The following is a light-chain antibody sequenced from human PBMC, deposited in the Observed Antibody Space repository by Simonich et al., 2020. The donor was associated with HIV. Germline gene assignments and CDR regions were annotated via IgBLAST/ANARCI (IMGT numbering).Light chain of an antibody. V-gene: IGKV4-1*01. J-gene: IGKJ5*01. CDR3: QQYYDTPIT. Sequence: DIVMTQSPDPLGVSLGERATINCKSSQSVLYSSNNKNYLAWYQQKPRQPPKLLIYWASTRESGVPDRFSGSGSGTDFTLTISSLQAEDVAVYYCQQYYDTPITFGQGTRLEIK. CDR2: WAS. CDR1: QSVLYSSNNKNY.